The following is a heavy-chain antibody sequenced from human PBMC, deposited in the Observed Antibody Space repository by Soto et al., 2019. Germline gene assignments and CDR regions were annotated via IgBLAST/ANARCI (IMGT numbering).Heavy chain of an antibody. CDR2: ISYDGSNK. V-gene: IGHV3-30-3*01. D-gene: IGHD2-15*01. CDR1: GFTFSSYA. Sequence: PGGSLRLCCAASGFTFSSYAMHWVRQAPGKGLEWVAVISYDGSNKYYADSVKGRFTISRDNSKSTLYLQMNSLRAEDTAVYYCARDWYLCSGGSCYREYFQHWGQGTLVTVSS. J-gene: IGHJ1*01. CDR3: ARDWYLCSGGSCYREYFQH.